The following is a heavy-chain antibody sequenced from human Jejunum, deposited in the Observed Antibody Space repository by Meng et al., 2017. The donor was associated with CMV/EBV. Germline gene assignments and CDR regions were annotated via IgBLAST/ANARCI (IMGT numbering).Heavy chain of an antibody. J-gene: IGHJ4*02. CDR1: GFTFSSYG. D-gene: IGHD7-27*01. CDR2: IWYDGSNK. CDR3: AKLGTGDDDY. Sequence: SCAASGFTFSSYGMYWVRQAPGKGLEWVAVIWYDGSNKYYADSVKGRFTISRDNSKNTLYLQMNSLRAEDTAVYYCAKLGTGDDDYWGQGTLVTVSS. V-gene: IGHV3-33*06.